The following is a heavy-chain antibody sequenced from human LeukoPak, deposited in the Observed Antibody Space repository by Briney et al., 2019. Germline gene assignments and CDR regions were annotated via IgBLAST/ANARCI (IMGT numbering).Heavy chain of an antibody. J-gene: IGHJ4*02. V-gene: IGHV3-30*03. CDR2: ISYDGSNK. Sequence: GGSLRLSCAASGFTFSSYGMHWVRQAPGKGLEWVVVISYDGSNKYYADSVKGRFTISRDNSKNTLYLQMNSLRAEDTAVYYCASELLGRAVAGSPFDYWGQGTLVTVSS. CDR1: GFTFSSYG. D-gene: IGHD6-19*01. CDR3: ASELLGRAVAGSPFDY.